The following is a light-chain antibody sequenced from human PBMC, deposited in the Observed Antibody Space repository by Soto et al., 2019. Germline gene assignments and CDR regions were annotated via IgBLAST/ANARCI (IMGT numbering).Light chain of an antibody. V-gene: IGKV1-5*01. CDR3: HQYNRYPYT. J-gene: IGKJ2*01. CDR2: DAS. Sequence: DIQMTQSPSTLSASVGDTVTITCRASQSTSSWLAWYQQKPGKAPKLLIYDASRLESGVPSRFSGSESGTEFTLTISSLQPDDFATYYCHQYNRYPYTFGQGTKLQI. CDR1: QSTSSW.